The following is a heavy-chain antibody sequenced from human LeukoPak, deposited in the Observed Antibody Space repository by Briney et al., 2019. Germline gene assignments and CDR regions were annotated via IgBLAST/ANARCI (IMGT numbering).Heavy chain of an antibody. CDR1: GGTFSSYA. Sequence: SVKVSCKASGGTFSSYAISWVRQAPGQGLEWMGGIIPIFGTANYAQKFQGRVTITADESTSTAYMELSSLRSEDTAVYYCAREGLRSIAARRGTRDYMDVWGKGTTVIVSS. CDR2: IIPIFGTA. J-gene: IGHJ6*03. D-gene: IGHD6-6*01. CDR3: AREGLRSIAARRGTRDYMDV. V-gene: IGHV1-69*13.